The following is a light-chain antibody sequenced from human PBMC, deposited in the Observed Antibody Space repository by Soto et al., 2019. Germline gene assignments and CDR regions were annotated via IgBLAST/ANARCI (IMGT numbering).Light chain of an antibody. CDR3: QQYGSTPWT. CDR2: GAS. J-gene: IGKJ1*01. Sequence: EIVLTQSPGTLSLSPGERATLSCRASQSVSGRYLAWYQQKPGQAPRPLIYGASSRASGIPDRFSGSGSGTDFTLTISRLEPEDFAVYYCQQYGSTPWTFGQGTKVDI. CDR1: QSVSGRY. V-gene: IGKV3-20*01.